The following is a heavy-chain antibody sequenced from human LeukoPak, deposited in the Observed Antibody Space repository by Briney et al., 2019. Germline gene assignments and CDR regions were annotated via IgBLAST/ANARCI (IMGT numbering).Heavy chain of an antibody. CDR2: IYTSGST. Sequence: SETLSLTCTVSGGSVSSGSYYWSWIRQPPGKGLEWIGYIYTSGSTNYNPSLKSRVTMSIDTSKNQFSLKLSSVTAADTAVYYCARGPEGARFDPWGQGTLVTVSS. V-gene: IGHV4-61*01. J-gene: IGHJ5*02. CDR3: ARGPEGARFDP. D-gene: IGHD1-26*01. CDR1: GGSVSSGSYY.